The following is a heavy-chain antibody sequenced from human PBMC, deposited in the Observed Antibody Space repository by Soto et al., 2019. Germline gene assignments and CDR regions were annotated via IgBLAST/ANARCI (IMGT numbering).Heavy chain of an antibody. Sequence: KPSETLSLTCTVSGGSISSGDYYWSWIRQPPGKGLEWIGYIYYSGSTYYNPSLKSRVTISVDTSKNQFSLKLSSVTAADTAVYYCARTRGYTVTTPWYYGMDVWGQGTTVTVSS. CDR3: ARTRGYTVTTPWYYGMDV. CDR1: GGSISSGDYY. CDR2: IYYSGST. D-gene: IGHD4-4*01. J-gene: IGHJ6*02. V-gene: IGHV4-30-4*01.